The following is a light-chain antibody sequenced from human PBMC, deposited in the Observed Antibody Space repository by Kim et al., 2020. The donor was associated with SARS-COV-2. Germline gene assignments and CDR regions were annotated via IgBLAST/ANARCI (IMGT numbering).Light chain of an antibody. CDR2: DVS. J-gene: IGLJ1*01. CDR3: SSYTSSSTYV. CDR1: SSDVGGYNY. Sequence: GQVITIACTGTSSDVGGYNYVSWYQKHPGKAPKLMIYDVSNRPSGVSNRFSGSKSGNTASLTISGLQAEDEADYYCSSYTSSSTYVFGTGTKVTVL. V-gene: IGLV2-14*03.